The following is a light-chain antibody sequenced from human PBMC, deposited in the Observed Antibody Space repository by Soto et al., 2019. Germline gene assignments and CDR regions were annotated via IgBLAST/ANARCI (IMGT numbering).Light chain of an antibody. V-gene: IGKV3-20*01. J-gene: IGKJ4*01. CDR1: QSVSSSY. CDR2: GAS. Sequence: EIVLTQSPGTLSLSPGERATLSCRASQSVSSSYLAWYQQKPGQAPRLLSYGASSRATGIPDRFSGSGSGTDFTLTISRLEPEDFAVYYCQQYCSSPLTFGGGPKVEIK. CDR3: QQYCSSPLT.